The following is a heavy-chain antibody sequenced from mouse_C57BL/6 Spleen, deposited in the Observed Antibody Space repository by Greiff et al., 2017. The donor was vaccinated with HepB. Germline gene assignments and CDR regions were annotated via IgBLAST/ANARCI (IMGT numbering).Heavy chain of an antibody. CDR2: ISSGSSTI. CDR3: ARVNYYDYDG. CDR1: GFTFSDYG. J-gene: IGHJ3*02. D-gene: IGHD2-4*01. Sequence: EVKLVESGGGLVKPGGSLKLSCAASGFTFSDYGMHWVRQAPEKGLEWVAYISSGSSTIYYADTVKGRSTISRDNAKNTLFLQMTSLRSEDTAMYYCARVNYYDYDGWGQGTLVTVSA. V-gene: IGHV5-17*01.